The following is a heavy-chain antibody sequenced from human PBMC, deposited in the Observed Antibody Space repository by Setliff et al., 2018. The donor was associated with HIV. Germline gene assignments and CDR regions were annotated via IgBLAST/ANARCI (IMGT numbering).Heavy chain of an antibody. CDR1: GFAFSSYA. CDR2: ISYDGSNK. J-gene: IGHJ4*02. Sequence: GGSLRLSCAASGFAFSSYAMHWVRQAPGKGLEWVAVISYDGSNKYYADSVKGRFTISRDNSKSTLYLQMNSLKTEDTAVYYCAKPRRYNTYHFDHWGQGTLVTVSS. D-gene: IGHD3-3*01. CDR3: AKPRRYNTYHFDH. V-gene: IGHV3-30*04.